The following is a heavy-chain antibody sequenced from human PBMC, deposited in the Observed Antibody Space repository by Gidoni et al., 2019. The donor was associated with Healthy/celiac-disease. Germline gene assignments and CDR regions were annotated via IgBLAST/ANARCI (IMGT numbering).Heavy chain of an antibody. CDR3: AREVGCSSTSCYHGGDYYYGMDV. J-gene: IGHJ6*02. CDR2: IYYSGST. D-gene: IGHD2-2*01. Sequence: QVQLQESGPGLVKPSQTLSLTCTFSGGSISSGGSYWSWIRQHPGKGLEWIGYIYYSGSTYYNPSLKSRVTISVDTSKNQFSLKLSSVTAADTAVYYCAREVGCSSTSCYHGGDYYYGMDVWGQGTTVTVSS. CDR1: GGSISSGGSY. V-gene: IGHV4-31*03.